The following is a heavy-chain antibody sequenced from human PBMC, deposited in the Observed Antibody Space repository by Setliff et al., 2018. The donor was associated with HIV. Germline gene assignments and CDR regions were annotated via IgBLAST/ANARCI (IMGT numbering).Heavy chain of an antibody. J-gene: IGHJ4*02. V-gene: IGHV4-4*07. D-gene: IGHD5-12*01. CDR2: IYPSGNI. CDR1: GGSISRYY. Sequence: SETLSLTCTVSGGSISRYYWSWIRQPAGKGLEWIGRIYPSGNINYNPSLKSRVTMSVDTSKNQFSLRLTSVTAADTAVYYCAKSPGFSGYGGSGWGQGTLVTVSS. CDR3: AKSPGFSGYGGSG.